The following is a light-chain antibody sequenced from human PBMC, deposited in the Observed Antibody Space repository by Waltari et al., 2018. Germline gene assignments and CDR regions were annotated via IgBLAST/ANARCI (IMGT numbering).Light chain of an antibody. Sequence: QSALTQPPSASGSPGQSVTISCPGTSSDVGGYDYVSWYPQHPGKAPHLMIYEVSKRPSGVPARFSGSKSGNTASLTVSGLQAEAEADYYCSSYAGSNNVFETGTKVTVL. V-gene: IGLV2-8*01. J-gene: IGLJ1*01. CDR2: EVS. CDR3: SSYAGSNNV. CDR1: SSDVGGYDY.